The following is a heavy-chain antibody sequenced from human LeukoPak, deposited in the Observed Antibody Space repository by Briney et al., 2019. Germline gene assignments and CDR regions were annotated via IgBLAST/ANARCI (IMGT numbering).Heavy chain of an antibody. Sequence: GGSLRLSCAASGFTFSSYAMHWVRQAPGRGLEYVSAISSNGGLAYYANSVKGRFTISRDNSKNTLYLQMGSLRAEDMAVYYCARGPYSSGRYYSDYWGQGTLVTVSS. CDR2: ISSNGGLA. CDR1: GFTFSSYA. CDR3: ARGPYSSGRYYSDY. J-gene: IGHJ4*02. D-gene: IGHD6-19*01. V-gene: IGHV3-64*01.